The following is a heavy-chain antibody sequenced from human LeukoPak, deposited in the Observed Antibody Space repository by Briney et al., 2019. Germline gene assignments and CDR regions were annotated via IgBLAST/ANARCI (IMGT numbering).Heavy chain of an antibody. V-gene: IGHV4-31*03. CDR3: ASDVSSAFPNRFDP. CDR1: GDSISSRTYY. J-gene: IGHJ5*02. D-gene: IGHD6-6*01. CDR2: IWNSGNT. Sequence: PSETLSLTCSISGDSISSRTYYWTWIRQHPEKGLEWIGYIWNSGNTNYNPSLKSRVTISVDTSKNQFSLKLTSVTAADTALYYCASDVSSAFPNRFDPWGQGIPVIVSS.